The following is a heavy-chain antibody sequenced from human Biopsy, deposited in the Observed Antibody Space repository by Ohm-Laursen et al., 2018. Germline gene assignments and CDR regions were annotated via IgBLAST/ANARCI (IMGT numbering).Heavy chain of an antibody. CDR1: EYSVTDYF. V-gene: IGHV1-2*02. D-gene: IGHD4-17*01. CDR3: ARDMTVTARPYYYSGVDV. Sequence: SVKVSCKVSEYSVTDYFIHWVRHAPGQGLEWMGWINPKSGVANHAQNFQGRVSMTRDTSIHTVYLELNSLRSDDTAVYYCARDMTVTARPYYYSGVDVWGPGTRVTVSS. J-gene: IGHJ6*02. CDR2: INPKSGVA.